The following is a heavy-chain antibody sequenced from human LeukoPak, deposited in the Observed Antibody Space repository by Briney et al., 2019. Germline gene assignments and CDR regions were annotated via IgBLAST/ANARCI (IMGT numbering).Heavy chain of an antibody. D-gene: IGHD3-22*01. J-gene: IGHJ4*02. Sequence: SETLSLTCAVYGGSFSGYYWSWIRQPPGKGLEWIGEINRSGSTNYNPSLKSRVTISVDTYKHQFSLKLSSVTAADMAVYYCESGEGSSGSMDDYWGQGTLVTVSS. CDR1: GGSFSGYY. V-gene: IGHV4-34*01. CDR3: ESGEGSSGSMDDY. CDR2: INRSGST.